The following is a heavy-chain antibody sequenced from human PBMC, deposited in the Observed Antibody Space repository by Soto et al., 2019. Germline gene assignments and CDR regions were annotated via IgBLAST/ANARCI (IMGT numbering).Heavy chain of an antibody. Sequence: QVQLQESGPGLVKPSGTLSLTCPVSGASISSSNWWSWVRQPPGKGLEWIGEIDRSGTTHYNPSLKSRVTISVDKSNSQFSLNLNSVTAADTAIYYCAADPMDDYNAFNYWGQGTLVTVSS. CDR3: AADPMDDYNAFNY. V-gene: IGHV4-4*02. CDR1: GASISSSNW. D-gene: IGHD4-4*01. J-gene: IGHJ4*02. CDR2: IDRSGTT.